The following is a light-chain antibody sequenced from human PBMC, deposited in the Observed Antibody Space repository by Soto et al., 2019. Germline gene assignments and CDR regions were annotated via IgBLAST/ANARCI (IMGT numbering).Light chain of an antibody. CDR1: QSVSSRS. CDR2: GAS. V-gene: IGKV3D-20*02. Sequence: EIVLTQSPGTLSLSPGERATLSCRASQSVSSRSLAWYQQKPGQAPRLLIYGASSRATGIPDRFSGSGSGTDFTLTISRLEPEDFAVYYCQQRSNWPLFTFGPGTKVDIK. CDR3: QQRSNWPLFT. J-gene: IGKJ3*01.